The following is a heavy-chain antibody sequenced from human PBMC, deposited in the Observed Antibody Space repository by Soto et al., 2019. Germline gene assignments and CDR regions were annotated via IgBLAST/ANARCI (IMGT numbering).Heavy chain of an antibody. CDR2: ISYDGSNK. J-gene: IGHJ4*02. CDR1: GFTFSSYA. CDR3: ARDFRTIAVAGPGY. V-gene: IGHV3-30-3*01. D-gene: IGHD6-19*01. Sequence: PGGSLRLSCAASGFTFSSYAMRWVRQAPGKGLEWVAVISYDGSNKYYADSVKGRFTISRDNSKNTLYLQMNSLRAEDTAVYYCARDFRTIAVAGPGYWGQGTLVTSPQ.